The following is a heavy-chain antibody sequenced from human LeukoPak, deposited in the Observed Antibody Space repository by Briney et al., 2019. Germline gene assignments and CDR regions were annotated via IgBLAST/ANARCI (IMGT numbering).Heavy chain of an antibody. V-gene: IGHV4-30-4*01. J-gene: IGHJ5*02. D-gene: IGHD4-17*01. CDR2: IYYSGST. CDR3: AGDYGDLLTGIRFDT. CDR1: GGSISSGDYY. Sequence: SQTLSLTCTVSGGSISSGDYYWSWIRQPPGKGLEWIGYIYYSGSTYYNPSLKSRVTISIQTSKDQFSLKLTSVTAADTAVYYCAGDYGDLLTGIRFDTWGQGTLVTVSS.